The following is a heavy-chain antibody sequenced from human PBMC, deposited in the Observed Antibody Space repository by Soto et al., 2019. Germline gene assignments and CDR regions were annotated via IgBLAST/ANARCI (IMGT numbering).Heavy chain of an antibody. CDR3: ARAPSPYDLWSGYSVWGLDY. CDR1: GFTVSSDM. J-gene: IGHJ4*02. CDR2: ISSSSNYK. Sequence: EVQLGESGGGLVKPGGSLRLSCAASGFTVSSDMMNWVRQAPGKGLEWVSSISSSSNYKYYADTVKGRFTISRDNAQNSLYLQMNGLRAEDTAVYYCARAPSPYDLWSGYSVWGLDYWGQGTLVTVSS. D-gene: IGHD3-3*01. V-gene: IGHV3-21*01.